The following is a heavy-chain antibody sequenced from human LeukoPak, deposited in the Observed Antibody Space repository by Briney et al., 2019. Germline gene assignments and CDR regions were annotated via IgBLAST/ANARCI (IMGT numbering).Heavy chain of an antibody. CDR3: TRDLVQEGLGGYYFDY. V-gene: IGHV3-49*03. CDR1: GFTFGDYA. D-gene: IGHD6-19*01. J-gene: IGHJ4*02. CDR2: IRSKANGGTT. Sequence: GGSLRLSCTASGFTFGDYAMSWFRQAPGKGLEGVGFIRSKANGGTTEYAASVKGRFTISRDDSKSIAYLQMNSLKTEDTAVYYCTRDLVQEGLGGYYFDYWGQGTLVTVSS.